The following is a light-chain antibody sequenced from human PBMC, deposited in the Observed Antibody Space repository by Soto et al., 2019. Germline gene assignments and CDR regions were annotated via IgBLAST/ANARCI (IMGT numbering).Light chain of an antibody. J-gene: IGKJ2*01. CDR1: QSISTW. CDR3: QQYNSYPYT. V-gene: IGKV1-5*03. CDR2: KAS. Sequence: DIQMTQSPSTLSASVGDRVTITCRASQSISTWLAWYQQKPGKAPNLLIYKASSLASGVPSRFSGSGSGTELTLTISSVQPDDFATYHCQQYNSYPYTFGQGTKVEIK.